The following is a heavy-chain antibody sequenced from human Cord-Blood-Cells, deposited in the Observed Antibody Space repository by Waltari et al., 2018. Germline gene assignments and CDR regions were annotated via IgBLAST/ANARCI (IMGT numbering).Heavy chain of an antibody. J-gene: IGHJ6*03. CDR3: AGVRGAIAPYYYYYYMDV. CDR1: GGSISSSSYY. Sequence: QLQLQESGPGLVKPSETLSLTCTVSGGSISSSSYYWGWIRQPPGKGLEWIGSIYYSGSTYSNPSLKSRVTISVDTSKNQFSLKLSSVTAADTAVYYCAGVRGAIAPYYYYYYMDVWGKGTTVTVSS. D-gene: IGHD3-10*01. V-gene: IGHV4-39*07. CDR2: IYYSGST.